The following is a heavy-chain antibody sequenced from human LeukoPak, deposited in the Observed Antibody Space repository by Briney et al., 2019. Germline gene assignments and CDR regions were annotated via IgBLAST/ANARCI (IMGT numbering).Heavy chain of an antibody. D-gene: IGHD3-22*01. Sequence: GGSLRLSCAASGFTVSSNYMSWVSQAPGKGLEWVSVIYSGGSTYYADSVKGRFTISRHNSKNTLYLQMNSLRAEDTAVYYCATQERVVDSTYGMDVWGQGTTVTVSS. CDR3: ATQERVVDSTYGMDV. CDR2: IYSGGST. V-gene: IGHV3-53*04. CDR1: GFTVSSNY. J-gene: IGHJ6*02.